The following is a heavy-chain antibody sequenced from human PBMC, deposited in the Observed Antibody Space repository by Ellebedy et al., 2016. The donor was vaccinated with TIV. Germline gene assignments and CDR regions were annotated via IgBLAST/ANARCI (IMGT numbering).Heavy chain of an antibody. J-gene: IGHJ6*02. V-gene: IGHV1-46*01. D-gene: IGHD2/OR15-2a*01. Sequence: ASVKVSXKASGYSFTSYYMHWVRQAPGQGLEWMGIINPSGGSTSYAQKFQGRVTMTRDTSTSTVYMELSSLRSEDTAVYYCARYFQLAPDYYYYGMDVWGQGTTVTVSS. CDR2: INPSGGST. CDR3: ARYFQLAPDYYYYGMDV. CDR1: GYSFTSYY.